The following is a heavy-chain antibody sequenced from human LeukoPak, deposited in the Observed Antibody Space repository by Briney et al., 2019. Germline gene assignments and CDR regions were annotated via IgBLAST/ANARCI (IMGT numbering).Heavy chain of an antibody. CDR3: AHRGYGSGSYYNPPNWFDR. J-gene: IGHJ5*02. D-gene: IGHD3-10*01. Sequence: SGPTLFHPPPPPTLTSSFSGFSLGTSGVGVGWIRQPAEKALEWLALISWDDDKRYTPSLKSSLTITKDRSKNQVVLTMTNMDPVDTATYYCAHRGYGSGSYYNPPNWFDRWGQGTLVTV. V-gene: IGHV2-5*02. CDR1: GFSLGTSGVG. CDR2: ISWDDDK.